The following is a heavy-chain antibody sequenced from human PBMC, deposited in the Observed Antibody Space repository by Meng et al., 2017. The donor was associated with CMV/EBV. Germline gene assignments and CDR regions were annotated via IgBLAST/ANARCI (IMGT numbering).Heavy chain of an antibody. V-gene: IGHV3-30-3*01. D-gene: IGHD2-2*01. J-gene: IGHJ6*02. CDR2: ISYDGSNK. CDR3: ARDLKVVPIVYYYYGMDV. CDR1: GFTFSSYA. Sequence: GGSLRLSCAASGFTFSSYAMHWVRQAPGKGLEWVAVISYDGSNKYYADSAKGRFTISRDNSKNTLYLQMNSLRAEDTAVYYCARDLKVVPIVYYYYGMDVWGQGTTVTVSS.